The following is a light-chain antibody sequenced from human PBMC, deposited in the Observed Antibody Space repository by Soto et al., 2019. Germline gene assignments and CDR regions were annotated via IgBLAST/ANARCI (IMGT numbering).Light chain of an antibody. J-gene: IGKJ2*01. CDR3: LHHNGYPPV. Sequence: DIQMTQSPSSLSASVGDTVTITCRASQHITNDCAWYQQKAGRAPKCLILLASRLQTGVPSRFSGSGSGTEFTLTISSLQLEDFATYYCLHHNGYPPVFGQGTKVEIK. CDR2: LAS. CDR1: QHITND. V-gene: IGKV1-17*01.